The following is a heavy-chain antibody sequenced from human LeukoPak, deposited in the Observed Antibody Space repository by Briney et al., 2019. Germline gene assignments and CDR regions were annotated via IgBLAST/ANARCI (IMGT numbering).Heavy chain of an antibody. CDR3: ARALITLGGVSPHMDV. V-gene: IGHV3-48*01. Sequence: PGGSLRLSCAASGFTFSSYSMNWVRQAPGKGLEWVSYISSSSSTIYYADSVKGRFTISRDNAKNSLYLQMNSLRAEDTAVYYCARALITLGGVSPHMDVWGKGTTVTVSS. J-gene: IGHJ6*04. CDR1: GFTFSSYS. D-gene: IGHD3-16*01. CDR2: ISSSSSTI.